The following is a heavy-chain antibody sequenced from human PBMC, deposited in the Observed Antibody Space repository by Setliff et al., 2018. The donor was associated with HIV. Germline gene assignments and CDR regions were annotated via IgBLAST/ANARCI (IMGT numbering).Heavy chain of an antibody. CDR2: IYTSGST. CDR3: ARETNASGSLTAYWYFDL. CDR1: GGSISSGSYY. D-gene: IGHD3-10*01. Sequence: PSETLSLTCTVSGGSISSGSYYWNWIRQPAGKGLEWIGRIYTSGSTNYNPSLKSRVTISIDRSKNQFSLKLNSVTAADTAVYYCARETNASGSLTAYWYFDLWGRGTLVTVSS. V-gene: IGHV4-61*02. J-gene: IGHJ2*01.